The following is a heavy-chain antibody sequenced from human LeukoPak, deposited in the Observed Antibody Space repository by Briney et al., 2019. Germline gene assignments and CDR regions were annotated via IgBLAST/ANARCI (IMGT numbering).Heavy chain of an antibody. J-gene: IGHJ4*02. CDR3: ARDLSQYCSGGSCYYMVY. D-gene: IGHD2-15*01. V-gene: IGHV1-24*01. CDR1: GYTLTELS. Sequence: ASVKVSCKVSGYTLTELSMHWVRQAPGKGLEWMGGFDPEDGETIYAQKFQGRVTMTEDTSTDTAYMELRSLRSDDTAVYYCARDLSQYCSGGSCYYMVYWGQGTLVTVSS. CDR2: FDPEDGET.